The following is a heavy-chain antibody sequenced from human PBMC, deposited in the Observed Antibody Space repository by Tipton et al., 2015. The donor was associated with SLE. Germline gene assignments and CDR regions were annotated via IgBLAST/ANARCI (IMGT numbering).Heavy chain of an antibody. V-gene: IGHV4-39*07. CDR1: GGSISDSTYY. D-gene: IGHD6-13*01. CDR2: INHSEST. CDR3: ACIPAAAGRTIPRYYYTVDV. J-gene: IGHJ6*02. Sequence: TLSLTCTASGGSISDSTYYWGWIRQSPGKGLEWIGEINHSESTNDNPSLRSRVVMSVDTSKNQFSLKLKSVTAADTAIYYCACIPAAAGRTIPRYYYTVDVWGQGTKVTVSS.